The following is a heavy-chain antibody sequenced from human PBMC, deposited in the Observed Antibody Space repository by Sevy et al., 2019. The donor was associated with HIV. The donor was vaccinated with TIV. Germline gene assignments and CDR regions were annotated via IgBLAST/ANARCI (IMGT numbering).Heavy chain of an antibody. J-gene: IGHJ3*02. V-gene: IGHV2-70*01. Sequence: LCGSGPTLVNPTQTLTLTCTFSGFSLSTSGMCVSWIRQPPGKALEWLALIDWDDDKYYSTSLKTRLTISKDTSKNQVVLTMTNMDPVDTATYYCTRNRGIGKSEAFDIWGQGTMVTVSS. CDR1: GFSLSTSGMC. D-gene: IGHD3-10*01. CDR2: IDWDDDK. CDR3: TRNRGIGKSEAFDI.